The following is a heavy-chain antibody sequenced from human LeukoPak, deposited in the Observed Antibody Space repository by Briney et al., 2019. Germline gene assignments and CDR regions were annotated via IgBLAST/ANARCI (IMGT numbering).Heavy chain of an antibody. J-gene: IGHJ4*02. D-gene: IGHD3-22*01. CDR1: GFTFSSYW. CDR2: IKQDGSEK. V-gene: IGHV3-7*03. CDR3: ARTGNYYDSSGYYLTFDY. Sequence: GGSLRLSCAASGFTFSSYWMSWVCQAPGKGLEWVANIKQDGSEKYYVDSVKGRFTISRDNAKNSLYLGMNSLRAEDTAVYYCARTGNYYDSSGYYLTFDYWGQGTRVTVSS.